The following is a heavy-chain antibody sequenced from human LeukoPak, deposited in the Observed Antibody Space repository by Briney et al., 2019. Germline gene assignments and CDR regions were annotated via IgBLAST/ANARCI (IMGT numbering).Heavy chain of an antibody. D-gene: IGHD6-19*01. V-gene: IGHV1-18*01. J-gene: IGHJ5*02. CDR2: IRAYNGNT. CDR3: ARLEAVAGPDP. CDR1: GYTFTSYG. Sequence: ASVKVSCKASGYTFTSYGISWVRQAPGQGLEWMGWIRAYNGNTNYTQKLQGRVTMTTDTSTSTAYMELRSLRSDDTAVYYCARLEAVAGPDPWGQGTLVTVSS.